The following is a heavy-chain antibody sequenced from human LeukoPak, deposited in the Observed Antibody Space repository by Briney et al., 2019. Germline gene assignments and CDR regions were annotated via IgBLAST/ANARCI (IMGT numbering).Heavy chain of an antibody. CDR2: IYYSGST. D-gene: IGHD3-10*01. V-gene: IGHV4-39*07. CDR3: ARTLWFGDTNYFDY. Sequence: SETLSLTCTVSGGSISSTSYYWGWIRQPPGKGLEWIGSIYYSGSTYYNPSLKSRVTISVDTSKNQFSLKLSSVTAADTAVYYCARTLWFGDTNYFDYWGQGTLVTVSS. CDR1: GGSISSTSYY. J-gene: IGHJ4*02.